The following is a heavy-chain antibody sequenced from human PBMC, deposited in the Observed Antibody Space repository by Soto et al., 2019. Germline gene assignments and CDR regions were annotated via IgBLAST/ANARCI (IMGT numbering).Heavy chain of an antibody. J-gene: IGHJ4*02. CDR2: IKQDGSEE. CDR3: ARGPRHSDAY. CDR1: GFTFSTSW. V-gene: IGHV3-7*05. Sequence: EVQLVESVGGLVQPGGSLKISCSASGFTFSTSWMSWVRQAPGKGLEWVANIKQDGSEEYYVDSVKGRFTVSRDNAKNSLYLQMNSLRGEDTAVYFCARGPRHSDAYWGLGTLVTVSS. D-gene: IGHD5-18*01.